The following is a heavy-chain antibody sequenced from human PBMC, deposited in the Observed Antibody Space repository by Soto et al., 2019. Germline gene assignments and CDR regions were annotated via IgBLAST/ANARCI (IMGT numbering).Heavy chain of an antibody. D-gene: IGHD3-22*01. CDR3: AHAPHYYDSSGYYYYEGLDY. CDR1: GFSLSTSGVG. J-gene: IGHJ4*02. Sequence: SGPTLVNPTQTLTLTCTFSGFSLSTSGVGVGWIRQPPGKALEWLALIYWNDDKRYSPSLKSRLTITKDTSKNQVVLTMTNMDPVDTATYYCAHAPHYYDSSGYYYYEGLDYWGQGTLVTVSS. V-gene: IGHV2-5*01. CDR2: IYWNDDK.